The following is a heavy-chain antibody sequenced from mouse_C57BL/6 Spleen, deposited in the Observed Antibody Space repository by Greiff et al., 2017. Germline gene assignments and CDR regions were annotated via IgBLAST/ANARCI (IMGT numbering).Heavy chain of an antibody. CDR3: ARSGTLVALDD. CDR1: GYAFSSYW. V-gene: IGHV1-80*01. Sequence: QVQLQQSGAELVKPGASVKISCKASGYAFSSYWMNWVKQRPGKGLEWIGQIYPGDGDTNYNGKFKGTSTVTEDKSSSTTYMQLSSLTSEASAVYFCARSGTLVALDDWGQGTTLTVSS. D-gene: IGHD1-1*01. CDR2: IYPGDGDT. J-gene: IGHJ2*01.